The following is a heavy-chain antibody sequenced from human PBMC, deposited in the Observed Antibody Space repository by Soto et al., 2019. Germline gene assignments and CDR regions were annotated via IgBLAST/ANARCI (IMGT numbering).Heavy chain of an antibody. CDR1: GFPFSSYT. J-gene: IGHJ4*02. D-gene: IGHD4-17*01. Sequence: GGSLRLSCAASGFPFSSYTMTWVRQAPGKGLEWVSYISTSSSYVSYAESVKGRFTISRDNAKYSVFLQMDSLRAEDTAIYYCARETTVDPDYGANPIIDLWGQGTMMTVYS. CDR2: ISTSSSYV. V-gene: IGHV3-21*01. CDR3: ARETTVDPDYGANPIIDL.